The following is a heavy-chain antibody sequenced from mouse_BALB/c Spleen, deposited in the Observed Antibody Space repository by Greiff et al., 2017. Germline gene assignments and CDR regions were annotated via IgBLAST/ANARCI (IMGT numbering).Heavy chain of an antibody. CDR3: TRDYYGSSWYFDV. CDR1: GFTFSSYT. J-gene: IGHJ1*01. Sequence: EVKLVESGGGLVKPGGSLKLSCAASGFTFSSYTMSWVRQTPEKRLEWVATISSGGSYTYYPDSVKGRFTISRDNAKNTLYLQMSSLKSEDTAMYYYTRDYYGSSWYFDVWGAGTTVTVSS. CDR2: ISSGGSYT. V-gene: IGHV5-6-4*01. D-gene: IGHD1-1*01.